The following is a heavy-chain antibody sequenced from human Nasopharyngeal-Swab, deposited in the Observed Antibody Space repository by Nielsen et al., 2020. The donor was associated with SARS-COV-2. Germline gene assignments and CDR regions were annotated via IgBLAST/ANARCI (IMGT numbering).Heavy chain of an antibody. J-gene: IGHJ4*02. CDR2: ISNTGDTT. CDR3: VRDQRLGVPMALGRAVFDY. D-gene: IGHD2-8*01. CDR1: GFTFSGYS. V-gene: IGHV3-64*01. Sequence: ETLSLTCAVSGFTFSGYSMHWVRQAPGKGLEYVSAISNTGDTTYYARSVRGRFTISRDNSKNTLFLQMGSLRTEDVAVYYCVRDQRLGVPMALGRAVFDYWGQGTLVTVSS.